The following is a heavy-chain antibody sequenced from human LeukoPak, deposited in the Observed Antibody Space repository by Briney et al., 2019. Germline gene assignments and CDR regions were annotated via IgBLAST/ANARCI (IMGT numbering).Heavy chain of an antibody. CDR3: ASNVAVAGRAHPYYFDY. V-gene: IGHV1-3*01. Sequence: GASVKVSCKASGYTFTSYAMHWVRQAPGQRLEWMGWINAGNGNTKYSQKFQGRVTITRDTSASTAYMELSSLRSEDTAVYYCASNVAVAGRAHPYYFDYWGQGTLVTVSS. D-gene: IGHD6-19*01. CDR2: INAGNGNT. CDR1: GYTFTSYA. J-gene: IGHJ4*02.